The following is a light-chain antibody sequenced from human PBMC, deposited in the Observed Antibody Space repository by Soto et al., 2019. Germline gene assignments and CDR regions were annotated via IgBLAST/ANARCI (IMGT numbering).Light chain of an antibody. J-gene: IGLJ1*01. V-gene: IGLV1-40*01. Sequence: QSVLAQPPSVSGAPGQKVTISCTGSSSNIGAGYDLHWYQQLPGTAPKLLLYGNSNRPSGVPDRFSGSKSGTSASLAITGLQAEDEADYYCQSYDSSLSAYVFXTGTKGTVL. CDR1: SSNIGAGYD. CDR2: GNS. CDR3: QSYDSSLSAYV.